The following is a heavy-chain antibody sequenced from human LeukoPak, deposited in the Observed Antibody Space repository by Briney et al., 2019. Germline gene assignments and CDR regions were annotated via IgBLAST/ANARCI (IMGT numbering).Heavy chain of an antibody. CDR3: AKDYSYYYDSSGALTGYFDY. Sequence: PGGSLRLPCAASGFTFSSYGMNWVRQAPGKGLEWVSYISSSGSTIYYADSVKGRFTISRDNSKNTLYLQMNSLRAEDTAVYYCAKDYSYYYDSSGALTGYFDYWGQGTLVTVSS. V-gene: IGHV3-48*01. D-gene: IGHD3-22*01. J-gene: IGHJ4*02. CDR2: ISSSGSTI. CDR1: GFTFSSYG.